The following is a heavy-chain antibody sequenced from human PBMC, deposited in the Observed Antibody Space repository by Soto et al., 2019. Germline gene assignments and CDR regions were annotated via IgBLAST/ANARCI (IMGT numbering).Heavy chain of an antibody. CDR3: ARFGLVTFDC. CDR1: GFIFNTYS. J-gene: IGHJ4*02. V-gene: IGHV3-21*01. Sequence: QRLSCAASGFIFNTYSMDWVRQAPGKGLEWVASISPSGSYMYYGDSLKGRFTVSRDNAKNSLYLQMDSLRADDTAIYYCARFGLVTFDCWGQGTLVTVSS. D-gene: IGHD3-3*01. CDR2: ISPSGSYM.